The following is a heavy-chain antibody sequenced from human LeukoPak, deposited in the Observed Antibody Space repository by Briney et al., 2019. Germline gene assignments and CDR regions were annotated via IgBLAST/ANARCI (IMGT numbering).Heavy chain of an antibody. CDR3: ARDLGDTMDY. V-gene: IGHV4-4*07. J-gene: IGHJ4*02. CDR1: GGSISSYF. CDR2: IYNSGNT. Sequence: PSETLSLTCTVSGGSISSYFWSWIRQPAGKGLEWIGRIYNSGNTNYNPSLRSRLTMSVDTSKNQFSLKLSSVTAADTAVYYCARDLGDTMDYWGQGTLVTVSS. D-gene: IGHD3-10*01.